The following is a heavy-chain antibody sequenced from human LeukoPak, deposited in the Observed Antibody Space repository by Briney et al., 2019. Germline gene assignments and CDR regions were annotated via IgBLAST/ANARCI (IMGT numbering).Heavy chain of an antibody. Sequence: PSETLSLTCTVSSGSINAYYWTWIRQPPGKELEWIGYIYYSGSTTYNPSLQSRVTMSVDTSKNQFSLNLSSVTAADTAVYYCARGPSGYHNTGGQGTLVTVSS. CDR3: ARGPSGYHNT. CDR1: SGSINAYY. J-gene: IGHJ4*02. V-gene: IGHV4-59*01. D-gene: IGHD5-12*01. CDR2: IYYSGST.